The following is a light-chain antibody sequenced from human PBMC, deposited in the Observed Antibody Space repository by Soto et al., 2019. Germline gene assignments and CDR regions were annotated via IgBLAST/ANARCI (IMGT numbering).Light chain of an antibody. CDR3: QQYGSSPGT. CDR1: QSVSSSY. V-gene: IGKV3-20*01. CDR2: GAS. J-gene: IGKJ1*01. Sequence: ENLLTQSPGTLSFSPGERAPPSCRASQSVSSSYLAWYQQKPGQAPRLLIYGASSRATGIPDRFSGSGSGTDFTLTISRLETEDFAVYYCQQYGSSPGTFGQGTKVDIK.